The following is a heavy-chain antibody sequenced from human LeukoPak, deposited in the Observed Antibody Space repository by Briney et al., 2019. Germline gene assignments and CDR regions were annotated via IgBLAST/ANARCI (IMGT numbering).Heavy chain of an antibody. V-gene: IGHV3-11*04. CDR2: ISSSGSTI. CDR3: ARGLDLDSSGYRLSFDY. D-gene: IGHD3-22*01. J-gene: IGHJ4*02. CDR1: GFTFSDYY. Sequence: GGSLRLSCAASGFTFSDYYMSWIRLAPGKGLEWVSYISSSGSTIYYADSVKGRFTISRDNAKNSLYLQMNSLRAEDTAVYYCARGLDLDSSGYRLSFDYWGQGTLVTVSS.